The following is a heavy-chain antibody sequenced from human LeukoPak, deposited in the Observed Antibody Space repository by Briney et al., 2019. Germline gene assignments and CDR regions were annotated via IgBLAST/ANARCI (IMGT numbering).Heavy chain of an antibody. CDR3: ARDLTD. V-gene: IGHV4-34*01. D-gene: IGHD7-27*01. Sequence: SETLSLTCAVYGGSFSGYYWSWIRQPPGKGLEWIGEINHSGSTNYNPSLKSRVTISVDTSKNQFSPKLSSVTAADTAVYYCARDLTDWGQGTLVTVSS. CDR2: INHSGST. J-gene: IGHJ4*02. CDR1: GGSFSGYY.